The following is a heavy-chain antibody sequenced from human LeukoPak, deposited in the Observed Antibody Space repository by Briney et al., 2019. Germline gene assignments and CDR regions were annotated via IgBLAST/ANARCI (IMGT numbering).Heavy chain of an antibody. CDR1: GFTFNDYG. V-gene: IGHV3-30*18. Sequence: PGGSLRLSCAASGFTFNDYGMHWVRQAPGKGLEWVAVISYDGSNKYYADSVKGRFTISRDNSKNTLYLQMNSLRAEDTAVYYCANGVLDYYAYWGQGTLVTVSS. CDR3: ANGVLDYYAY. CDR2: ISYDGSNK. D-gene: IGHD3-10*01. J-gene: IGHJ4*02.